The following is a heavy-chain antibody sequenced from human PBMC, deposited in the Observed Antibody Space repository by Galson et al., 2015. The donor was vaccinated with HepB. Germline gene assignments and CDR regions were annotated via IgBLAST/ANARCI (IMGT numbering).Heavy chain of an antibody. Sequence: SCKASGYTFTSHHVHWLRQAPGQGLEWMGIINPASAKTSYSQRFQGRFTVARDTSTSTVYMELTSLTSEDTAIYYCARGPYYDYVWGTYQDYWGQGALVTVSS. J-gene: IGHJ4*02. V-gene: IGHV1-46*01. CDR3: ARGPYYDYVWGTYQDY. D-gene: IGHD3-16*02. CDR1: GYTFTSHH. CDR2: INPASAKT.